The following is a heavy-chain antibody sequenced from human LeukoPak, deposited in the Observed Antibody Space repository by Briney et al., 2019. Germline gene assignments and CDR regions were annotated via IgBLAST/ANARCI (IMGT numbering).Heavy chain of an antibody. V-gene: IGHV3-30*02. Sequence: GGSLRLSCAASGFTFSSYSMNWVRQAPGKGLEWVAFIRYDGSNKYYADSVKGRFTISRDNSKNTLYLQMNSLRAEDTAVYYCAKEELAVVGRWFDPWGQGTLVTVSS. J-gene: IGHJ5*02. CDR2: IRYDGSNK. CDR3: AKEELAVVGRWFDP. D-gene: IGHD6-19*01. CDR1: GFTFSSYS.